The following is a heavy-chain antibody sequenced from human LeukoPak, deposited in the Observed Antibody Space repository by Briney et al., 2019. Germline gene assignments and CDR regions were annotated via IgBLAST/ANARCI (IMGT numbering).Heavy chain of an antibody. CDR2: IKQDGSEK. V-gene: IGHV3-7*01. CDR1: GFTFSTYW. J-gene: IGHJ4*02. D-gene: IGHD4-17*01. CDR3: ARDPTTLTRGTFDY. Sequence: PGGSLRLSCAASGFTFSTYWMSWVRQAPGKGLEWVGNIKQDGSEKYYADSVKGRFTISRDNAKNSLYLQMNSLRDEDTAVYYCARDPTTLTRGTFDYWGQGTLVTVSS.